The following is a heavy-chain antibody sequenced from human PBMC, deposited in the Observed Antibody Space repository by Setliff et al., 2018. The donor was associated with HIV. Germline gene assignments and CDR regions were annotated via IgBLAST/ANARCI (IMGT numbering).Heavy chain of an antibody. D-gene: IGHD6-19*01. CDR3: ARSAIAVAGPTREVFFDS. V-gene: IGHV1-69*10. CDR1: GGTFTTHS. J-gene: IGHJ4*02. Sequence: SVKVSCKASGGTFTTHSISWVRQAPGQGLEWLGVITPLLAMEKYAQTFQGRVTITADESTTTAYMELSGLRSDDTATYYCARSAIAVAGPTREVFFDSWGQGTLVTVSS. CDR2: ITPLLAME.